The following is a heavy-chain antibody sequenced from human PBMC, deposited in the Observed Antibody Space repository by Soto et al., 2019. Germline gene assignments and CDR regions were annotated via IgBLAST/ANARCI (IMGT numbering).Heavy chain of an antibody. D-gene: IGHD3-16*01. CDR2: MSDDGSKK. CDR1: GFSFSKYG. Sequence: QVQLVESGGGVVQPGRSLRLSCAASGFSFSKYGMHWVRQAPGKGLEWVAEMSDDGSKKYYGDSVKGRFTISRDNSKNTLYLLMDSLRPEDTAMYYCAKELRKTGGYYFDCWGQGTLVTVSS. CDR3: AKELRKTGGYYFDC. V-gene: IGHV3-30*18. J-gene: IGHJ4*02.